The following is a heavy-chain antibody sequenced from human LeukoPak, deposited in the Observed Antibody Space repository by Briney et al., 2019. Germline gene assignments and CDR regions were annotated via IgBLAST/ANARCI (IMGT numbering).Heavy chain of an antibody. CDR2: ISGSGGST. Sequence: GGPLRLSCAASGFTFSSYAMSWVRQAPGKGLEGVSAISGSGGSTYYADSVKGRFTISRDNSKSTLYLQMNSLRAEDTAVYYCAKARSAAAAPFDYWGQGTLVTVSS. CDR3: AKARSAAAAPFDY. CDR1: GFTFSSYA. V-gene: IGHV3-23*01. J-gene: IGHJ4*02. D-gene: IGHD6-13*01.